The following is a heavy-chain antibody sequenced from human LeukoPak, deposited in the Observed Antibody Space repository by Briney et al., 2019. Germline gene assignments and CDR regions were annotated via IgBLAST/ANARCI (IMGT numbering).Heavy chain of an antibody. CDR2: ISAYNGNT. V-gene: IGHV1-18*01. Sequence: ASVKVSCKASGYTFTSYGISWVRQAPGQGLEWMGWISAYNGNTNYAQKLQGRVTMTTDTSTSTAYMELRSLRSDDTAVYYCARDLAWGYYDSSGYSNWGQGTLVTVSS. J-gene: IGHJ4*02. CDR3: ARDLAWGYYDSSGYSN. D-gene: IGHD3-22*01. CDR1: GYTFTSYG.